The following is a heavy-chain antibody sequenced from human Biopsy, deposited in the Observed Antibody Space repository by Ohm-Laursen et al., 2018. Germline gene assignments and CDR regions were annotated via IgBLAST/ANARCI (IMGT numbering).Heavy chain of an antibody. Sequence: GSLRLSCAASGFTFSNYWMTWVRQAPGKGLEWVANIKEDGSVIHYLDSVKGRFTISRDSSKNTLYLQMNSLRVEDTAVYYCARGPSGVATIGRGQGTLVTVSS. CDR2: IKEDGSVI. V-gene: IGHV3-7*04. J-gene: IGHJ4*02. D-gene: IGHD5-24*01. CDR1: GFTFSNYW. CDR3: ARGPSGVATIG.